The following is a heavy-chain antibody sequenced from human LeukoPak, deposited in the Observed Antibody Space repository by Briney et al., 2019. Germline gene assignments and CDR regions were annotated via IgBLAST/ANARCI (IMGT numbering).Heavy chain of an antibody. Sequence: PSETLSLTCTVSSGSIGSYYWSWIRQPPGKGLEWIGYIYYTGSTDYNPSLKSRVTILVDRSKNQFSLKLSSVTAADTAVYYCARVLMGATHRYFDLWGRGTLVTVSS. CDR2: IYYTGST. CDR3: ARVLMGATHRYFDL. J-gene: IGHJ2*01. V-gene: IGHV4-59*01. CDR1: SGSIGSYY. D-gene: IGHD1-26*01.